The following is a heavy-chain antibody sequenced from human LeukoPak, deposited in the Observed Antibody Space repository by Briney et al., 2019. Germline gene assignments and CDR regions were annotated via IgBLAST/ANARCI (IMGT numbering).Heavy chain of an antibody. D-gene: IGHD3-10*01. CDR2: ISGSGGNT. CDR3: AKKYYYGSGTYIFYFDY. V-gene: IGHV3-23*01. CDR1: GFTFSNYA. J-gene: IGHJ4*02. Sequence: PGGSLRLSCAASGFTFSNYAMSWVRQAPGKGLEWVSAISGSGGNTYYADSVKGRFTISRDNSKNTLYLQMNSLRADDTAVYYCAKKYYYGSGTYIFYFDYWGQGTPVTVSS.